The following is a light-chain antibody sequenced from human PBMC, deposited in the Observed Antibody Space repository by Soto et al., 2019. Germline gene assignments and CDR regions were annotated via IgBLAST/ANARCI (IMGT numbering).Light chain of an antibody. J-gene: IGLJ1*01. CDR1: SSDVGGYNY. CDR3: CSYAGIDSFV. Sequence: QSALTQPRSVSGSPGQSVTISCTGTSSDVGGYNYVSWYQQHPGKAPKLMIYDVSERPSGVPDRFSGSKSGNTASLTISGLQAEDEADYYCCSYAGIDSFVFGTGTKVTVL. CDR2: DVS. V-gene: IGLV2-11*01.